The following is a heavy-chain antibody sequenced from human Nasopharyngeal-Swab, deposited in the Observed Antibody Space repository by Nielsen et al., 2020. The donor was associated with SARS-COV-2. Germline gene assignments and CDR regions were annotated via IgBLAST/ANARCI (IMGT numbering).Heavy chain of an antibody. CDR2: IYSGGST. Sequence: GGPLRLSCAASGFTVSSNYMSWVRQAPGKGLEWVSVIYSGGSTYYADSVKGRFTISRDNSKNTLYLQMNSLRAEDTAVYYCAREEMVGQWLERGYWGQGTLVTVSS. CDR1: GFTVSSNY. V-gene: IGHV3-66*01. J-gene: IGHJ4*02. D-gene: IGHD6-19*01. CDR3: AREEMVGQWLERGY.